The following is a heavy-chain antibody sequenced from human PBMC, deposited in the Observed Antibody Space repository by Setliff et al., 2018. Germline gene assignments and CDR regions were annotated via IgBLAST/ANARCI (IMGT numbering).Heavy chain of an antibody. CDR1: GGTFSSYA. CDR3: ARGRDGYNSNAFEI. CDR2: IIPIFGTA. J-gene: IGHJ3*02. V-gene: IGHV1-69*13. Sequence: SVKVSCKASGGTFSSYAISWVRQAPGQGLEWMGRIIPIFGTANYAQKFQGRVTITADESTKTAYMELSSLRSEDTAIYYCARGRDGYNSNAFEIWGQGTMVTVSS. D-gene: IGHD5-12*01.